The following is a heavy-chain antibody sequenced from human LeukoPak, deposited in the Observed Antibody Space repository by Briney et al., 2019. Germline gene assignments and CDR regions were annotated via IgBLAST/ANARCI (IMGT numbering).Heavy chain of an antibody. D-gene: IGHD2-2*01. CDR2: IYNSGST. J-gene: IGHJ4*02. Sequence: SETLSLTCTVSGGSISGGSISSCYWSWIRQSPGKGLEWIGYIYNSGSTNYNPSLKSRVTISVDTSKNQFSLKLSSVTAADTAVYYCARIKSGGTDCSSTSCPFDYWGQGTLVTVSS. V-gene: IGHV4-61*01. CDR3: ARIKSGGTDCSSTSCPFDY. CDR1: GGSISGGSISSCY.